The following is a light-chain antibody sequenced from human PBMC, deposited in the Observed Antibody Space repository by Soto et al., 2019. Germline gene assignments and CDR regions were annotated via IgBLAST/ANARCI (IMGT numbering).Light chain of an antibody. J-gene: IGKJ1*01. CDR1: QSISSW. CDR3: QQYNSWEGT. CDR2: DAS. Sequence: DIQMTQSPSTLSASVGDRVTITCRASQSISSWLAWYQQKPGKAPKLLIYDASSLESGVPSRFSGSGSGTEFTLTISSLQPDDFATYYCQQYNSWEGTFGQGTKVEIK. V-gene: IGKV1-5*01.